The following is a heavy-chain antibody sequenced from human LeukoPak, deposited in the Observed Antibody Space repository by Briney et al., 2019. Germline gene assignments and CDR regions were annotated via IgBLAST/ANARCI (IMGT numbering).Heavy chain of an antibody. Sequence: ASVKVSCKASGYTFTGYYMHWVRQAPGQGLEWMGWINPSSGGTNYAQKFQGRVTMTRDTSISTAYMELSRLRSDDTAVYYCARDRRRIVSFDYWGQGTLVTVSS. CDR3: ARDRRRIVSFDY. J-gene: IGHJ4*02. CDR1: GYTFTGYY. V-gene: IGHV1-2*02. D-gene: IGHD5/OR15-5a*01. CDR2: INPSSGGT.